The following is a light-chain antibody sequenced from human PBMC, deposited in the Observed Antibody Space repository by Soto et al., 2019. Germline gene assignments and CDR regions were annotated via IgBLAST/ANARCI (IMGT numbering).Light chain of an antibody. J-gene: IGKJ1*01. CDR2: GPF. CDR3: QQYNDNWPT. Sequence: EIVLTQSPGTLSLSPGERATLSCRASQSVSSSYLAWYQQKPGQAPRLLLYGPFSRATGFPARFSGSGSGTEFTLPISSLQSEDFAFYYCQQYNDNWPTFGQGTKVDIK. V-gene: IGKV3-20*01. CDR1: QSVSSSY.